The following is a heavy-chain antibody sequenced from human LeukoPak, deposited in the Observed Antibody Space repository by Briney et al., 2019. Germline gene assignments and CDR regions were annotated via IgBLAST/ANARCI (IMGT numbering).Heavy chain of an antibody. CDR1: GGSISSYY. V-gene: IGHV4-4*09. Sequence: KPSETLSLTCTVSGGSISSYYWSWIRQPPGKGLEWIGYIYTSGSTNHNPSLKSRVTISVDTSKNQFSLKLSSVTAADTAVYYCARGTERAYCGGDCYNFDYWGQGTLVTVSS. J-gene: IGHJ4*02. CDR2: IYTSGST. CDR3: ARGTERAYCGGDCYNFDY. D-gene: IGHD2-21*02.